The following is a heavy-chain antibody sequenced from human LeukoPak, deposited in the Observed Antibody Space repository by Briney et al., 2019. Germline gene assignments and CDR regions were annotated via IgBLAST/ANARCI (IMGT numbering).Heavy chain of an antibody. V-gene: IGHV4-4*07. Sequence: ASETLSLTCTVSGGSISSYYWSWIRQPAGKGLEWIGRIYTSGSTNYNPSLKSRVTMSVDTSKNQFSLKLSSVTAADTAVYYCARYDGSGSYYFGFDYWGQGTLVTVSS. CDR2: IYTSGST. D-gene: IGHD3-10*01. CDR3: ARYDGSGSYYFGFDY. CDR1: GGSISSYY. J-gene: IGHJ4*02.